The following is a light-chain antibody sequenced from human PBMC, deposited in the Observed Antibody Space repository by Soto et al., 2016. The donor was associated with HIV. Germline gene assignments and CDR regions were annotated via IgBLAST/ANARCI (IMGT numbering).Light chain of an antibody. V-gene: IGKV1-5*03. CDR3: QQYDDYPYT. CDR2: KAS. J-gene: IGKJ2*01. CDR1: QSFSSW. Sequence: DIQMTQSPSTLSASIGDRVTITCRASQSFSSWLAWYQQKPGKAPKLLMSKASIFETGVPSRFSGSGSGTEFTLTISSLQPEDFATYYCQQYDDYPYTFGQGTKLEIK.